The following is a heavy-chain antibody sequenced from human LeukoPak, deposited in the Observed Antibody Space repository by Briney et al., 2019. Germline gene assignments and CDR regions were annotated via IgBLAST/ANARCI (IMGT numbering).Heavy chain of an antibody. CDR3: AHVEMATISDHFDY. J-gene: IGHJ4*02. CDR2: IYWDDDK. V-gene: IGHV2-5*02. Sequence: SGPTLVNPTQTLTLTCTFSGFSLSTSGVGVGWIRQPPGKALEGLALIYWDDDKRYSPSLKSRLTITKGASKNQVVLTMTNMDPVDTATYYCAHVEMATISDHFDYWGQGTLVTVSS. D-gene: IGHD5-24*01. CDR1: GFSLSTSGVG.